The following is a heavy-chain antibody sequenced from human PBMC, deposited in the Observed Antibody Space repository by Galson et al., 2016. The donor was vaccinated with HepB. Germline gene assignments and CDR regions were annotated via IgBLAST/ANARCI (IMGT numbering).Heavy chain of an antibody. CDR3: ARETGDYYDSRGYYSNNWFDP. D-gene: IGHD3-22*01. CDR2: ISGTGGST. Sequence: SLRLSCAASGFTFSSYAMNWVRQAPGKGLEWVSAISGTGGSTYYGDSVKGRFTISRDNSKNTLYLQMNSLRAEDTAVYYCARETGDYYDSRGYYSNNWFDPWGQGTLVTVSS. V-gene: IGHV3-23*01. CDR1: GFTFSSYA. J-gene: IGHJ5*02.